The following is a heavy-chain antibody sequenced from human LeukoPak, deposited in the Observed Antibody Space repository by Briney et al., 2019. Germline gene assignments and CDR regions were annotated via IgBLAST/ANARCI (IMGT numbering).Heavy chain of an antibody. CDR2: MFDSRRT. Sequence: SETLSLTCTVSGGSFLSSSHYWGWIRQPPGKGLEYIGSMFDSRRTYYNPSLKSRVTISVDTSKNRFSLKLSSVTAADTAVYYCAREIAVAGTFFDYWGQGTLVTVSS. J-gene: IGHJ4*02. D-gene: IGHD6-19*01. V-gene: IGHV4-39*07. CDR1: GGSFLSSSHY. CDR3: AREIAVAGTFFDY.